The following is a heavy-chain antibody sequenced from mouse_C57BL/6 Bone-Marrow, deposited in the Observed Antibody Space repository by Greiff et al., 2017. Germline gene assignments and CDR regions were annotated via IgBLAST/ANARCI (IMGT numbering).Heavy chain of an antibody. V-gene: IGHV1-54*01. CDR2: INPGSGGT. CDR1: GYAFTNYL. J-gene: IGHJ3*01. Sequence: QVQLKESGAELVRPGTSVKVSCKASGYAFTNYLIEWVKQRPGQGLEWIGVINPGSGGTNYNEKFKGKATLTADKSSSTAYMQLSSLTSEDSAVYFCARRYYGLFYWGQGTLVTVSA. CDR3: ARRYYGLFY. D-gene: IGHD1-1*02.